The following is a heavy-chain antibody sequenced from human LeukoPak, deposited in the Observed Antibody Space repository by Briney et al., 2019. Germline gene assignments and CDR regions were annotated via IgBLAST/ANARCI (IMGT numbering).Heavy chain of an antibody. J-gene: IGHJ6*02. D-gene: IGHD2/OR15-2a*01. CDR3: SRSGLTGMREYERADYYYYGMDL. Sequence: SETLSLTCDVPGGSFSGYLWSWIRQSPGKGLEWIGEVNYRGSPNYNPSLESRVTISVDTSKNQLSLKLTSVTAADTALYYCSRSGLTGMREYERADYYYYGMDLWGQGTAVTVFS. CDR2: VNYRGSP. V-gene: IGHV4-34*01. CDR1: GGSFSGYL.